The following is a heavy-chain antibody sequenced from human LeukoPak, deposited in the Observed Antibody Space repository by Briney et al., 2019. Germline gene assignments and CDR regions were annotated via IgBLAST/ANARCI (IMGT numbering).Heavy chain of an antibody. Sequence: GRSLRLSCAASGFTFSAYGMHWVRQAPGKGLEWVAIISYDGCNKYYADSVKGRFTISRDNSKNTLFLQLHNLRVEDTALYYCARDLHYYVAMDVWGQGTAVTVSS. CDR1: GFTFSAYG. J-gene: IGHJ6*02. CDR2: ISYDGCNK. CDR3: ARDLHYYVAMDV. V-gene: IGHV3-30*03. D-gene: IGHD3-10*02.